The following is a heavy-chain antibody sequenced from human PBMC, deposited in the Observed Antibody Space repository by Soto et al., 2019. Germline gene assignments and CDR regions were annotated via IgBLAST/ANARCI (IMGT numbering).Heavy chain of an antibody. J-gene: IGHJ4*02. V-gene: IGHV4-39*01. CDR2: IYYSGST. D-gene: IGHD3-22*01. CDR3: ARQYYYDSSGYYGDY. Sequence: QLQLQESGPGLVKPSETLSLTCTVSGGSISSSSYYWGWIRQPPGKGLEWIGSIYYSGSTYYNPSLKSRVTISVDTSKNQFSLKLSSVTAADTAVYYCARQYYYDSSGYYGDYWGQGTLVTVSS. CDR1: GGSISSSSYY.